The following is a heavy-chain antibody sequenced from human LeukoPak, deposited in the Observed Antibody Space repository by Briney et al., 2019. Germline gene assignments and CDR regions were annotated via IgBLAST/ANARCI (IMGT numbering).Heavy chain of an antibody. D-gene: IGHD3-10*01. CDR1: GFTFSSYA. CDR2: ISYDGSNK. Sequence: GGSLRLSCAASGFTFSSYAMHRVRQAPGKGLEWVAVISYDGSNKYYADSAKGRFTISRDNSKNTLYLQMNSLRAEDTAVYYCARDRRGYYYGMDVWGKGTTVTVSS. J-gene: IGHJ6*04. CDR3: ARDRRGYYYGMDV. V-gene: IGHV3-30*04.